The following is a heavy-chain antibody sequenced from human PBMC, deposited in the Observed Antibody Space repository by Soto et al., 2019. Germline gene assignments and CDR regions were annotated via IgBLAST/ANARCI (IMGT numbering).Heavy chain of an antibody. Sequence: SVKVSCKASGGTFSSYAISWVRQAPGQGLEWMGGIIPIFGTANYAQKFQGRVTITADESTSTAYMELSSLRSEDTAVYYCARVPYYYDSSGYYYVYDYWGQGTLVTVS. CDR3: ARVPYYYDSSGYYYVYDY. CDR2: IIPIFGTA. D-gene: IGHD3-22*01. J-gene: IGHJ4*02. CDR1: GGTFSSYA. V-gene: IGHV1-69*13.